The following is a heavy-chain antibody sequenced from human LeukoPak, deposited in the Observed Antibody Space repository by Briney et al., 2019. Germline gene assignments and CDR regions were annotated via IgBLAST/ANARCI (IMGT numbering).Heavy chain of an antibody. CDR3: ARDLGSLQEQWLPLTPNYYGMDV. V-gene: IGHV3-13*01. CDR2: IGTAGDT. CDR1: GFTFSSYD. Sequence: PGGSLRLSCAASGFTFSSYDMPWVRHATGKGLEWVSAIGTAGDTYYPGSVKGRFTISRENAKNSLYLQMNSLRAGDTAVYYCARDLGSLQEQWLPLTPNYYGMDVWGQGTTVTVSS. J-gene: IGHJ6*02. D-gene: IGHD6-19*01.